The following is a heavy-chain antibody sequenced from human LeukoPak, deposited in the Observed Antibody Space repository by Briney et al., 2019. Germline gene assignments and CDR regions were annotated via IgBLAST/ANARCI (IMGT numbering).Heavy chain of an antibody. J-gene: IGHJ6*03. CDR3: AKAPRMVKYYYYYMDV. CDR1: GFTFSSYW. CDR2: IKQDGSEK. D-gene: IGHD5-18*01. Sequence: GGSLRLSCAASGFTFSSYWMSWVRQAPGKGLEWVANIKQDGSEKYYVDSVKGRFTISRDNSKNTLYLQMNSLRAEDTAVYYCAKAPRMVKYYYYYMDVWGKGTMVTVSS. V-gene: IGHV3-7*03.